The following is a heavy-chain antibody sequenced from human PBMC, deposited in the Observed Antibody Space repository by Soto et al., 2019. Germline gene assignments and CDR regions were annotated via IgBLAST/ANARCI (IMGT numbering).Heavy chain of an antibody. J-gene: IGHJ3*02. V-gene: IGHV3-23*01. Sequence: GGSLRLSCAASGFTFSSYAMSWVRQAPGKGLEWVSAISGSGGSTYYADSVKGRFTISRDNSKNMLYLQMNSLRAEDTAVYYCAKAYSRGFDAFDIWGQGTMVTVSS. CDR3: AKAYSRGFDAFDI. D-gene: IGHD6-19*01. CDR2: ISGSGGST. CDR1: GFTFSSYA.